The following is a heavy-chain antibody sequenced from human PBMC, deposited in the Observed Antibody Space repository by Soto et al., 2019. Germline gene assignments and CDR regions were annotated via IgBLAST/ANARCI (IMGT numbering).Heavy chain of an antibody. CDR1: GYTFTSYG. CDR3: ARDSLEYYDSSGYSHWFDP. CDR2: ISAYNGNT. J-gene: IGHJ5*02. D-gene: IGHD3-22*01. Sequence: ALVKVSCKASGYTFTSYGISWVRQAPGQGLEWMGWISAYNGNTNYAQRLQGRVTMTTDTSTSTAYMELRSLRSDDTAVYYCARDSLEYYDSSGYSHWFDPWGQGTLVTVSS. V-gene: IGHV1-18*01.